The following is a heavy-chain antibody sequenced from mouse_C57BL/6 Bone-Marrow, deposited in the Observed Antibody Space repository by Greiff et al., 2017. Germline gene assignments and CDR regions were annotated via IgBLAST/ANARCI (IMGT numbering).Heavy chain of an antibody. CDR2: IYPGDGDT. Sequence: QVQLQQSGPELVKPGASVKISCKASGYAFRSSWMNWVKQRPGKGLEWIGRIYPGDGDTNYNGKFKGKATLTADKSSSTAYMQLSSLTSEDSAVYFCARRMVTNYFDYWGQGTTLTVSS. J-gene: IGHJ2*01. V-gene: IGHV1-82*01. CDR1: GYAFRSSW. CDR3: ARRMVTNYFDY. D-gene: IGHD2-2*01.